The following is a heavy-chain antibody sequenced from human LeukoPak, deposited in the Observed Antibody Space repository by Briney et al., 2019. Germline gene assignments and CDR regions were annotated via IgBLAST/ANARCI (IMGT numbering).Heavy chain of an antibody. CDR2: INPNSGGT. J-gene: IGHJ5*02. Sequence: ASVKVSCKASGYTFTSYYMHWVRQAPGQGLEWMGWINPNSGGTNYAQKFQGRVTMTRDTSISTAYMELSRLRSDDTAVYYCARDRKRRTSADSSYNWFDPWGQGTLVTVSS. CDR3: ARDRKRRTSADSSYNWFDP. D-gene: IGHD3-22*01. V-gene: IGHV1-2*02. CDR1: GYTFTSYY.